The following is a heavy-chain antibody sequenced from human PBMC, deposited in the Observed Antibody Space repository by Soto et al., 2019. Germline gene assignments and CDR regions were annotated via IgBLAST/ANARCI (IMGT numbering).Heavy chain of an antibody. CDR2: IWFDGSNK. CDR3: GSSGRGDFTAMVNYFYYGMDV. V-gene: IGHV3-33*01. Sequence: GGSLRLSCIASGFTFSSHGMHWVRQAPGKGLEWVAVIWFDGSNKYYADSVKGRFTVSRDNSKNTLYLQMNNLRAEDTAVYYCGSSGRGDFTAMVNYFYYGMDVWGQGTTVTVSS. J-gene: IGHJ6*02. CDR1: GFTFSSHG. D-gene: IGHD5-18*01.